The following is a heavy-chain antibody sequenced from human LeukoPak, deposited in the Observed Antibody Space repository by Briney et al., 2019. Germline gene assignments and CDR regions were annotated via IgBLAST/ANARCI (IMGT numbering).Heavy chain of an antibody. CDR2: MNPNSGNT. V-gene: IGHV1-8*01. J-gene: IGHJ6*02. D-gene: IGHD6-13*01. Sequence: GASVKVSCKASGYTFTSYDINWVRQATGQGLEWMGWMNPNSGNTGYAQKFQGRVTMTRNTSISTAYMELSSLRSEDTAVYYCAKEVSNRYSSPNYSMDVWGQGTTVTVSS. CDR1: GYTFTSYD. CDR3: AKEVSNRYSSPNYSMDV.